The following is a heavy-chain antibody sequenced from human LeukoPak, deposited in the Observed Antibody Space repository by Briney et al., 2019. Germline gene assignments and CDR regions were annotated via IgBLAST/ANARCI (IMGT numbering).Heavy chain of an antibody. V-gene: IGHV4-31*03. CDR1: GGSISSGGYY. CDR3: ARDFFFRDFWSGQTP. D-gene: IGHD3-3*01. CDR2: IYYSGST. Sequence: PSETLSLTRTVSGGSISSGGYYWSWIRQHPGKGLEWIGYIYYSGSTYYNPSLKSRVTISVDTSKNQFSLKLSSVTAADTAVYYCARDFFFRDFWSGQTPWGQGTLVTVSS. J-gene: IGHJ4*02.